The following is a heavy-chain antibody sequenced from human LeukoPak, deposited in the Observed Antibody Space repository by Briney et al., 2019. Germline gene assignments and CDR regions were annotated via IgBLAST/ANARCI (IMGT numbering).Heavy chain of an antibody. J-gene: IGHJ4*02. Sequence: GGSLRLSCAASGFTFSSYEMNWVRQAPGKGLEWVSYVSSGGRTIYYADSVKGRFTISRDNAKNSLYLQMNSLRAEDTAVYYCARYSSSSGGPSYYLDYWGQGTLVTVSS. CDR1: GFTFSSYE. CDR2: VSSGGRTI. V-gene: IGHV3-48*03. CDR3: ARYSSSSGGPSYYLDY. D-gene: IGHD6-6*01.